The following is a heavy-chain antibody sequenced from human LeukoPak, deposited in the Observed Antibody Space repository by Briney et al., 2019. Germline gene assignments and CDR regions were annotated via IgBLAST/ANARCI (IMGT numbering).Heavy chain of an antibody. V-gene: IGHV1-18*01. D-gene: IGHD2-2*01. Sequence: ASVKVSCKASGYTFTSYGISWVRQAPGQGLEWMGWISAYNGNTNYAQKLQGRVTMTTDTSTSTAYMELRSLRSDDTAVYYSALHTIVVVPASLGHWGQGTLVTVSS. J-gene: IGHJ4*02. CDR1: GYTFTSYG. CDR3: ALHTIVVVPASLGH. CDR2: ISAYNGNT.